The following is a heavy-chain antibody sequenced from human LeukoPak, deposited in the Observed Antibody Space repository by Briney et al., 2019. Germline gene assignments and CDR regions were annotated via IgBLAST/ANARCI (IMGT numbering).Heavy chain of an antibody. D-gene: IGHD3-9*01. J-gene: IGHJ3*02. V-gene: IGHV1-8*01. CDR2: MNPNSGNT. CDR3: ARDRRDILTGPQSSDAFDI. CDR1: GYTFTSYD. Sequence: ASVKVSCKASGYTFTSYDINWVRQATGQGLEWMGWMNPNSGNTGYAQKFQGRVTMTRNTSISTAYMELRSLRSDDTAVYYCARDRRDILTGPQSSDAFDIWGQGTMVTVSS.